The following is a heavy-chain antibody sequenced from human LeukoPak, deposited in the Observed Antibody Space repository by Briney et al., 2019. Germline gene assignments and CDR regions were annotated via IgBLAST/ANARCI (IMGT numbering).Heavy chain of an antibody. J-gene: IGHJ5*02. CDR1: GFTFSSYA. CDR2: ISYDGSNK. D-gene: IGHD3-10*01. CDR3: ARVTGMGFLNNWFDP. V-gene: IGHV3-30-3*01. Sequence: GGSLRLSCAASGFTFSSYAMHWVRQAPGKGLEWVAVISYDGSNKYYADSVKGRFTISRDNSKNTLYLQMNSLRAEDTAVYYCARVTGMGFLNNWFDPWGQGTLVTVSS.